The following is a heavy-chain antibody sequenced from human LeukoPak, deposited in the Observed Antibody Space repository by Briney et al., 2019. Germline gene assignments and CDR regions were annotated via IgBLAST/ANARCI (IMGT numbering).Heavy chain of an antibody. CDR1: GYTFTSYY. Sequence: SVKVSCKASGYTFTSYYMHWVRQAPGQGLEWMGGIIPIFGTANYAQKFQGRVTITADKSTSTAYMELSSLRSEDTAVYYCARDSMVRGKPSNWFDPWGQGTLVTVSS. CDR3: ARDSMVRGKPSNWFDP. CDR2: IIPIFGTA. D-gene: IGHD3-10*01. J-gene: IGHJ5*02. V-gene: IGHV1-69*06.